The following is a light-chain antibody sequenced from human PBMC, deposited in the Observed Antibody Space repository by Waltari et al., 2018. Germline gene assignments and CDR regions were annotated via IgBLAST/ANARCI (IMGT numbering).Light chain of an antibody. Sequence: QSALTQPASVSGSPGQSITISCTGPSTDVGGYDYVSWYQQHPGKAPSLMIFDVSKRPSGVSNRFSGSKSGNTASLSISGLQAEDEADYYCSSYTSSTTSYVFGTGTKVTVL. CDR3: SSYTSSTTSYV. CDR1: STDVGGYDY. CDR2: DVS. V-gene: IGLV2-14*01. J-gene: IGLJ1*01.